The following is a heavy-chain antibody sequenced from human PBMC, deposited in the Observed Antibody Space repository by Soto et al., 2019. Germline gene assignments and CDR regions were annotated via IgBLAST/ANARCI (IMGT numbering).Heavy chain of an antibody. CDR1: GCSISSSSYY. V-gene: IGHV4-39*01. Sequence: QLQLQESGPGLVKPSETLSLTCTFSGCSISSSSYYWAWIRQPPGQGLEWIGTSYFRGSTFYKPSLKSRVTISVDTSKNQFSLKLSSVTAADTTVYYCASTTWYSSGWCLDYWGQRTLVTVSS. CDR3: ASTTWYSSGWCLDY. D-gene: IGHD6-19*01. J-gene: IGHJ4*02. CDR2: SYFRGST.